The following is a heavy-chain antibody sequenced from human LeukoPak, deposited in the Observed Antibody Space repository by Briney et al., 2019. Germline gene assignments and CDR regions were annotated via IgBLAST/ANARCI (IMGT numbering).Heavy chain of an antibody. V-gene: IGHV3-30*02. CDR1: GFTFS. D-gene: IGHD7-27*01. CDR2: IRHDGTDQ. CDR3: AKDGNWASVS. J-gene: IGHJ5*02. Sequence: GGSLRLSCVGSGFTFSVHWVRQVPGKGLGWLTFIRHDGTDQHYADSVRGRFTISRDNSKNTVYLQMNSLRPEETALYYCAKDGNWASVSWGQGTLVTVSS.